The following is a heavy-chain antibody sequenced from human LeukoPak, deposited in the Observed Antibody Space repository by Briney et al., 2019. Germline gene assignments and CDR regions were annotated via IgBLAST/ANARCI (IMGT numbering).Heavy chain of an antibody. CDR3: ARDRVVGEFDY. D-gene: IGHD3-10*01. Sequence: PGGSLRLSCVASGFTFSSYWMHWVRQAPGKGLVWVSRINSDGSSTSYADSVKGRFTISRDNAKNTLYLQMNSLRAEDTAVYYCARDRVVGEFDYWGQGTLVTVSS. J-gene: IGHJ4*02. V-gene: IGHV3-74*01. CDR1: GFTFSSYW. CDR2: INSDGSST.